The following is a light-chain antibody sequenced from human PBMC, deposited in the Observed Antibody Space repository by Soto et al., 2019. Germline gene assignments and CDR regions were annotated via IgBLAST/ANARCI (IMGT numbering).Light chain of an antibody. V-gene: IGKV3-11*01. CDR1: QSVRAY. Sequence: EVFLTQSPYTLSLSPGERATLSCRASQSVRAYLAWYQQKPGQAPRLLIYDASNRATGIPARFSGSGSGTDFTLTISSLEPEDFAVYYCQQRSSWPLTFGGGT. CDR2: DAS. J-gene: IGKJ4*01. CDR3: QQRSSWPLT.